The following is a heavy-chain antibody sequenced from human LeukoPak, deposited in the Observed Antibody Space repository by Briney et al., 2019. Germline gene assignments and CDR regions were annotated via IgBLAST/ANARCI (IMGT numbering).Heavy chain of an antibody. D-gene: IGHD3-10*01. CDR3: ARSGIKMVRGVIIKSPYHMDV. J-gene: IGHJ6*03. CDR2: ISSSSSSI. Sequence: GGSLRLSCAASGFPFNMYNMNWVRQAPGKGLEWASSISSSSSSIFYADSVKGRFTISRDDAKNSLSLQMNSLRAEDTAVYYCARSGIKMVRGVIIKSPYHMDVWGKGTTVTVSS. CDR1: GFPFNMYN. V-gene: IGHV3-21*01.